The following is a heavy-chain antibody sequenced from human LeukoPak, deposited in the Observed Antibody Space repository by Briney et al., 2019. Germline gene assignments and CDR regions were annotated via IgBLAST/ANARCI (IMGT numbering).Heavy chain of an antibody. CDR2: IWSDGSNK. CDR3: ARDSFGPTVTTFLDY. V-gene: IGHV3-33*01. D-gene: IGHD4-17*01. Sequence: PGGSLRLSCAASGFTFSSYGMHWVRQAPGKGLEWVAVIWSDGSNKYYADSVKGRFTISRDNSKNTLYLQMNSLRAEDTAVYYCARDSFGPTVTTFLDYWGQGTLVTVSS. J-gene: IGHJ4*02. CDR1: GFTFSSYG.